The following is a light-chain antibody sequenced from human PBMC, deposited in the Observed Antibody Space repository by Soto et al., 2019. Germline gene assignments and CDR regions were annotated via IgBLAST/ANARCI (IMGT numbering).Light chain of an antibody. Sequence: SYELTQPPSVSVAPGQTARISCGGNNIGSISVHWYQQRPGQAPVLVDYDDSDRPSGIPERFSGSNSGNTATLTISRVEAGDEADYYCQVWDSSSDHPWVFGGGTKLTVL. V-gene: IGLV3-21*02. CDR2: DDS. CDR3: QVWDSSSDHPWV. J-gene: IGLJ3*02. CDR1: NIGSIS.